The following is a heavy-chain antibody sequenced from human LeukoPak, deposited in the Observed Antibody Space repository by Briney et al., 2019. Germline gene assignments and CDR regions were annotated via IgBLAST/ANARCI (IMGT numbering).Heavy chain of an antibody. CDR2: IYYSGST. CDR1: GGSISSYY. D-gene: IGHD2-2*03. V-gene: IGHV4-59*08. CDR3: ATWSGYCSSTSCYGFDY. Sequence: SETLSLTCTVSGGSISSYYWSWIRQPPGKGLEWFGYIYYSGSTNYNPSLKSRVTISVDTSKNQFSLKLSSVTAADTAVYYCATWSGYCSSTSCYGFDYWGQGTLVTVSS. J-gene: IGHJ4*02.